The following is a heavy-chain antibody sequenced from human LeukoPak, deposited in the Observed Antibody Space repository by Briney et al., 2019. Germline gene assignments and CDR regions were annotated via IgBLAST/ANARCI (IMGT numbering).Heavy chain of an antibody. V-gene: IGHV3-66*01. D-gene: IGHD6-13*01. Sequence: GGSLRLSCAPSGFTVSSKYTSWARQAPGKWLECVSVIYSGGSTYYADSVKGRFTISRDNSKNTRYLQMNSLRAEDTAVYYCASNGPSSSRSGRFDPWGQGTLVTVSS. CDR3: ASNGPSSSRSGRFDP. CDR2: IYSGGST. CDR1: GFTVSSKY. J-gene: IGHJ5*02.